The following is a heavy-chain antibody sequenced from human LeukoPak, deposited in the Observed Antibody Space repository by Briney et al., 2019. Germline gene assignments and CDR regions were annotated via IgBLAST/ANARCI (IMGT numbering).Heavy chain of an antibody. V-gene: IGHV3-66*02. D-gene: IGHD3-3*01. CDR3: ASRPAGITIFGVARDY. CDR1: GFTVSSNY. J-gene: IGHJ4*02. CDR2: IYSGGST. Sequence: PGGSLRLSCAASGFTVSSNYMSWFRQAPGKGLEWVSVIYSGGSTYYADSVKGRFTISRDNSKNTLYLQMNSLRAEDTAVYYCASRPAGITIFGVARDYWGQGTLVTVSS.